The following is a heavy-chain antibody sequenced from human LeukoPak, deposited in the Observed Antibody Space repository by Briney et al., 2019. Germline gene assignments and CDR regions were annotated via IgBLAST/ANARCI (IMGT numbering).Heavy chain of an antibody. J-gene: IGHJ6*02. CDR2: ISGSGGST. Sequence: GGSLRLSCAASGFTFSSYAMSWVRQAPGKGLEWVSAISGSGGSTYYADSVKGRFTISRDNSKNTLYLQMNSLRAEDTAVYYCAKDLALEVRGVHDYYFGMDICGQGTTVTASS. D-gene: IGHD3-10*01. CDR1: GFTFSSYA. CDR3: AKDLALEVRGVHDYYFGMDI. V-gene: IGHV3-23*01.